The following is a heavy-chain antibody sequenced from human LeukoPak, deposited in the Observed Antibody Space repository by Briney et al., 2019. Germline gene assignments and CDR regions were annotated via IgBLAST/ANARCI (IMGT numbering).Heavy chain of an antibody. J-gene: IGHJ4*02. V-gene: IGHV3-11*01. CDR3: AREPYCSNGVCYIQHFFDC. Sequence: GGSLRLSCAASGFTFSNYHMNWIHQAPGKGLEWVSYISGSGSTIYYADSVKGRFAISRDNANKSLYLQMNSLRAEDTAVYYCAREPYCSNGVCYIQHFFDCWGQGTLVTVSS. CDR1: GFTFSNYH. D-gene: IGHD2-8*01. CDR2: ISGSGSTI.